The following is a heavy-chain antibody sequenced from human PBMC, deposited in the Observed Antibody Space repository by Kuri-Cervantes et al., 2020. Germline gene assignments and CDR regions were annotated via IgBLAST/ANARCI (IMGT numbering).Heavy chain of an antibody. CDR2: IGTLHDT. Sequence: GESLKISCAASGFTFTNYDMHWVRRSTGKGLEWVSGIGTLHDTFYPDSVKGRFTISREDAKNSLYLRMNYLRVGDTAVYYCTRGRTLGTGAGPDDDFDVWGQGTMVTVSS. CDR3: TRGRTLGTGAGPDDDFDV. CDR1: GFTFTNYD. V-gene: IGHV3-13*01. J-gene: IGHJ3*01. D-gene: IGHD1/OR15-1a*01.